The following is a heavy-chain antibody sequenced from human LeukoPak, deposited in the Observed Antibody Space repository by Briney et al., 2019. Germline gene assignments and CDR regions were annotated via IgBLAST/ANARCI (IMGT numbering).Heavy chain of an antibody. D-gene: IGHD3-10*01. CDR1: GGSISNYY. J-gene: IGHJ5*01. Sequence: KPSETLSLTCTVSGGSISNYYWSWIRQPPGKGLEWIGYLYYSGSTDYNPSLKSRVTISVDTSKSQFYLKLKSVTAADTAVYYCARQRFGELRDHFDSWGLGTLVTVSS. V-gene: IGHV4-59*08. CDR3: ARQRFGELRDHFDS. CDR2: LYYSGST.